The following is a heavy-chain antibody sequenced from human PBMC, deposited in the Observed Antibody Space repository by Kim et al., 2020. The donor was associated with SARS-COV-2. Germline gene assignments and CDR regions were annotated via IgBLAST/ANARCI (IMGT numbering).Heavy chain of an antibody. D-gene: IGHD3-22*01. Sequence: SVKGRFTISRENAKNSLFLQMNSLRADDTAVYYCVRAGHYDSSGYLRDFDYWGQGSIVTVSS. V-gene: IGHV3-11*06. CDR3: VRAGHYDSSGYLRDFDY. J-gene: IGHJ4*02.